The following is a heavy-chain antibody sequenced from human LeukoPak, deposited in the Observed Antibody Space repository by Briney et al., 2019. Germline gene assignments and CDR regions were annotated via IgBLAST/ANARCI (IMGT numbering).Heavy chain of an antibody. J-gene: IGHJ4*02. CDR2: IYYSGST. D-gene: IGHD2-21*02. CDR3: ARKGTAIQKPFDY. Sequence: SETLSLTCTVSGGSISSYYWSWIRQPPGKGLEWIGYIYYSGSTNYNPSLKSRVTISVDTSKNQFSLKLSSVTAADTAVYYCARKGTAIQKPFDYWGQGTLVTVSS. V-gene: IGHV4-59*01. CDR1: GGSISSYY.